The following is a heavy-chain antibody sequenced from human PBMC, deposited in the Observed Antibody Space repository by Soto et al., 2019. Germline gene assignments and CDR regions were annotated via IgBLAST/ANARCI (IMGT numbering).Heavy chain of an antibody. CDR1: GFRFADYT. D-gene: IGHD6-13*01. CDR3: AKGAISGTVNWVDP. J-gene: IGHJ5*02. CDR2: LTWNSESI. V-gene: IGHV3-9*01. Sequence: EVQLVESGGGLVQPGRSLRLSCAASGFRFADYTMHWVRQAPGKGLEWVSGLTWNSESIAYADSVKGRFTISRDNAKNSLDLQMNSLRAEDTAFYFCAKGAISGTVNWVDPWGQGTLVTVSS.